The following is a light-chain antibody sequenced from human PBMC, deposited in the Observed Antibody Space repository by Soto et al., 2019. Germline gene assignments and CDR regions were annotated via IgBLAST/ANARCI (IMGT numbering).Light chain of an antibody. V-gene: IGLV2-14*01. CDR2: DVS. Sequence: QSVLTQPASVCGAPGQSITISCTGTSSDVGGYNYVSWYQQHPGKAPKLMIYDVSNRPSGVSNRFSGSKSGNTASLTISGLQAEDEADYYCSSYTSSSISFGTGTKVTVL. CDR1: SSDVGGYNY. J-gene: IGLJ1*01. CDR3: SSYTSSSIS.